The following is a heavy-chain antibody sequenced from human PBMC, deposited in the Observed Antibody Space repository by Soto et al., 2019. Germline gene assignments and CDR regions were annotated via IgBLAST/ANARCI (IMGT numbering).Heavy chain of an antibody. CDR3: TKSDGCGGGACYTGTYYYFDV. Sequence: DVQLLESGGGLVEPGGSLTLSCAASGFPSSTYALNWVRQAPGKGPEWVSTISESGHHTHYADSVKGRFTISRDKSKKRLSLQMSSLRVDETAIYYCTKSDGCGGGACYTGTYYYFDVWGRGTLVTVSS. V-gene: IGHV3-23*01. J-gene: IGHJ2*01. CDR1: GFPSSTYA. D-gene: IGHD3-16*02. CDR2: ISESGHHT.